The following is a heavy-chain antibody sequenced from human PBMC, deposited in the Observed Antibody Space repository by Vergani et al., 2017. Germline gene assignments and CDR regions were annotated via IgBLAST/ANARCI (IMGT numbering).Heavy chain of an antibody. D-gene: IGHD3-3*01. V-gene: IGHV1-69*01. CDR1: GGTFSSYA. CDR3: ARSPITIFGVVVLSNDAFDI. J-gene: IGHJ3*02. Sequence: QVQLVQSGAEVKKPGSSVKVSCKASGGTFSSYAISWVRQAPGQGLEWMGGIIPIFGTANYAQKFQGRVTITADESTSTAYMELSSLRSEDTAVYYCARSPITIFGVVVLSNDAFDIWGQGTMVTVSS. CDR2: IIPIFGTA.